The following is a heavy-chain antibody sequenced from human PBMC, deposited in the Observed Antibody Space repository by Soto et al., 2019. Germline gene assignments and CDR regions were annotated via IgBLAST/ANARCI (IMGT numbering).Heavy chain of an antibody. CDR3: ARAPKVSGSSQNRPDF. J-gene: IGHJ4*02. CDR1: SATFRGYY. V-gene: IGHV4-34*01. D-gene: IGHD6-6*01. CDR2: ISPSGKT. Sequence: PGKTLSHPCFIWSATFRGYYWRWICERPGKGLEWIGEISPSGKTNYSPSLKSRVSISIDTSKKQFSLNMASVSAADTAVYYCARAPKVSGSSQNRPDFWGQGTLVT.